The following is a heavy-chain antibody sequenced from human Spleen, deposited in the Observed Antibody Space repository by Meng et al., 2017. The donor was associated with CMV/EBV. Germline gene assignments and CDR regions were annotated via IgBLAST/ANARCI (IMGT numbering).Heavy chain of an antibody. Sequence: GGSLRLSCVASRFAFGDYAMSWVRQAPGKGLEWVSFIRSKSYGGTTLYAASVKGRFTISRDDSKGVAYLQMNSLRTEDTAMYYCTRTWLTGDTYYLDYWGQGTLVTVSS. CDR2: IRSKSYGGTT. D-gene: IGHD7-27*01. V-gene: IGHV3-49*04. CDR1: RFAFGDYA. CDR3: TRTWLTGDTYYLDY. J-gene: IGHJ4*02.